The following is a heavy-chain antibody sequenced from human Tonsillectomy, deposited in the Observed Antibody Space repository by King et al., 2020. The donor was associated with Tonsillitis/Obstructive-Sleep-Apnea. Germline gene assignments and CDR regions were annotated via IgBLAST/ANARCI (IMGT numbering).Heavy chain of an antibody. V-gene: IGHV5-10-1*03. CDR2: IDPSNSYT. D-gene: IGHD3-3*01. CDR1: GYSFTNHW. J-gene: IGHJ4*02. CDR3: ARLWYYDFWSGYYYFDY. Sequence: VQLVQSGAEVKKPGESLTISCKGSGYSFTNHWITWVRQMPGKGLEWMGRIDPSNSYTNYSPSFQGHVTMSADKSISTAYLQWRSLRASDTAMYYCARLWYYDFWSGYYYFDYWGQGTLVTVSS.